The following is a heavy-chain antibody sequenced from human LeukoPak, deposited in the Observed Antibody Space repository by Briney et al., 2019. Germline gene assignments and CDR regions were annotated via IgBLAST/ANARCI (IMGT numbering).Heavy chain of an antibody. CDR3: TREPHYDSGFDP. CDR1: GGSIRSSSYY. Sequence: PSETLSLTCTVSGGSIRSSSYYWNWIRQSAGKGLEWIGRIYSSGSTNYNPSLKSRVTISVDTSKNHFSLKLTSVTAADTAVYYCTREPHYDSGFDPWGQGTLVTVSS. D-gene: IGHD3-3*01. CDR2: IYSSGST. J-gene: IGHJ5*02. V-gene: IGHV4-61*02.